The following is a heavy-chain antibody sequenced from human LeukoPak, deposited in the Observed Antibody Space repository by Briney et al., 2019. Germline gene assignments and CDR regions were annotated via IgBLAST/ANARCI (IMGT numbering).Heavy chain of an antibody. Sequence: GGSLRLSCAASGFTFSSYAMSWVRQAPGKGLEWVSAISGSGGSTYYADSVKGRFTISRDNSKNTLYPQMNSLRAEDTAVYYCAKVGVYSGSYFDYWGQGTLVTVSS. J-gene: IGHJ4*02. CDR3: AKVGVYSGSYFDY. CDR2: ISGSGGST. CDR1: GFTFSSYA. D-gene: IGHD1-26*01. V-gene: IGHV3-23*01.